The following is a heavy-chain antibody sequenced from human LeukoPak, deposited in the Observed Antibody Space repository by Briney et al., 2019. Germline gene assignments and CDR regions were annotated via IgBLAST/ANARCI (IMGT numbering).Heavy chain of an antibody. CDR1: GFTFSSYA. CDR2: ISYDGSNK. D-gene: IGHD6-19*01. Sequence: HAGGSLRLSCAASGFTFSSYAMHWVRQAPGKGLEWVAVISYDGSNKYYADSVKGRFTISRDNSKNTLYLQMNSLRAEDTAVYYCARDRSGWSWGQGTLVTVSS. V-gene: IGHV3-30-3*01. CDR3: ARDRSGWS. J-gene: IGHJ5*02.